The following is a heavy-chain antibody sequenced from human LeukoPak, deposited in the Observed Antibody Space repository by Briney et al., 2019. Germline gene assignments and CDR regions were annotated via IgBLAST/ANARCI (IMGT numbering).Heavy chain of an antibody. J-gene: IGHJ4*02. D-gene: IGHD6-13*01. V-gene: IGHV4-59*01. CDR3: ARAGSWVNYFDY. CDR1: GGSISSYY. CDR2: IYYSGST. Sequence: SETLSLTCTVSGGSISSYYWSWIRQPPGKGLEWIGYIYYSGSTNYNPSLKSRVTISVDTSKNQFSLKQSSVTAADTAVYYCARAGSWVNYFDYWGQGTLVTVSS.